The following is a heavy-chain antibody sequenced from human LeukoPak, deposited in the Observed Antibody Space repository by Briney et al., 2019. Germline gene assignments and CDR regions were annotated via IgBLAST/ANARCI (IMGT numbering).Heavy chain of an antibody. D-gene: IGHD3-22*01. CDR3: ARSSGYPFFDY. CDR2: ISYDGSNK. V-gene: IGHV3-30-3*01. Sequence: PGGSLRLSCAASGFTFSSYAMHWVRQAPGKGLEWVAVISYDGSNKYYADSVKGRFTSSRDNAKNPVYLQMNSLRAEDTAVYYCARSSGYPFFDYWGQGTLVTVSS. J-gene: IGHJ4*02. CDR1: GFTFSSYA.